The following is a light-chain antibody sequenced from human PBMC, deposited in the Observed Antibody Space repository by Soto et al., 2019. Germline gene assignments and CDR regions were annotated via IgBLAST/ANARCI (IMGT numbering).Light chain of an antibody. CDR2: AAS. Sequence: IQLTQSPSSLSASVGDRVTITCRASQGISSYLAWYQQKPGQAPKLLIYAASSLQSGVPSRFSGSGSGTDFTLTISRRQPEDFATYDCQQSYSTPLTFGGGTKVDI. CDR3: QQSYSTPLT. CDR1: QGISSY. J-gene: IGKJ4*01. V-gene: IGKV1-39*01.